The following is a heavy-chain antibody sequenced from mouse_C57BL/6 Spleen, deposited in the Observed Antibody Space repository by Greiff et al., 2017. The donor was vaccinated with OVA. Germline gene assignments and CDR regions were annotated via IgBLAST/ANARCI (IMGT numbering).Heavy chain of an antibody. D-gene: IGHD1-1*01. CDR2: IWRGGST. J-gene: IGHJ2*01. CDR1: GFSLTSYG. V-gene: IGHV2-5*01. CDR3: ALQFITTVVAFDY. Sequence: VQLQESGPGLVQPSQSLSITCTVSGFSLTSYGVHWVRQSPGKGLEWLGVIWRGGSTDYNAAFMSRLSITKDNSKSQVFFKMNSLQADDTAIYYCALQFITTVVAFDYWGQGTTLTVSS.